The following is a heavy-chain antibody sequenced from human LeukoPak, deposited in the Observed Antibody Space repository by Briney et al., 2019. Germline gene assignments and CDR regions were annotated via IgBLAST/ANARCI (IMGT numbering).Heavy chain of an antibody. CDR1: GFSFTNVW. CDR3: ARGADHGGSYYPD. D-gene: IGHD3-10*01. V-gene: IGHV3-74*01. Sequence: GGSLRLSCAISGFSFTNVWMNWVRQGPGKGPVWVSRMKTDGTRIEYADSVKGRFTISRDNAKNTLFLQMSSLRVEDTAVYYCARGADHGGSYYPDWGQGTRVTVSS. J-gene: IGHJ4*02. CDR2: MKTDGTRI.